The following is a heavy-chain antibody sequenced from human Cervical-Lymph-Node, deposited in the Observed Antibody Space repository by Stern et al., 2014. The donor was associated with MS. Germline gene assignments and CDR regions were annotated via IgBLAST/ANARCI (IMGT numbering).Heavy chain of an antibody. V-gene: IGHV3-53*01. CDR1: GFSVSREY. J-gene: IGHJ4*02. CDR2: ITNVGST. Sequence: EVEVVESGGGVIQSGGSLRLWCRGSGFSVSREYMMWVWQGPGKGMEWVSLITNVGSTFYTDSVKGRFTISRDDSKNTVYLHMTSLRAEDTAMYYCARDTSSPERSDWWGQGTLVTVSS. D-gene: IGHD1-1*01. CDR3: ARDTSSPERSDW.